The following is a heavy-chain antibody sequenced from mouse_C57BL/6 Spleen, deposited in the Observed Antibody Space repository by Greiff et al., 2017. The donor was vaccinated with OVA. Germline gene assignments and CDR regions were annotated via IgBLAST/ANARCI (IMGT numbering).Heavy chain of an antibody. J-gene: IGHJ2*01. CDR1: GYTFTSYW. V-gene: IGHV1-64*01. Sequence: QVQLQQPGAELVKPGASVKLSCKASGYTFTSYWMHWVKQRPGQGLEWIGMIHPNSGSTNYNEKFKSKATLSVDKSSSTAYMQLSSLTSEDSAVYYCAREGYRCYFADWGKGTTLTVSS. CDR2: IHPNSGST. CDR3: AREGYRCYFAD. D-gene: IGHD2-14*01.